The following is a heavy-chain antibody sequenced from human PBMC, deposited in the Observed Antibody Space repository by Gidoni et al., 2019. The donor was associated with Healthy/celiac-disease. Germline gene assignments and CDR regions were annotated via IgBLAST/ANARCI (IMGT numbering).Heavy chain of an antibody. J-gene: IGHJ4*02. CDR3: TAHFVD. V-gene: IGHV3-15*01. CDR2: IKSKTDSGTI. CDR1: GFSFNNAW. Sequence: EVQLVESGGGLVKPGGSLRLSCAASGFSFNNAWMSWVRQAPGKGLEWVGRIKSKTDSGTIDYAAPVKGRFTISRDDSKNTLYLQMNSLETEDTAVYYCTAHFVDWGQGTLVTVSS. D-gene: IGHD3-16*02.